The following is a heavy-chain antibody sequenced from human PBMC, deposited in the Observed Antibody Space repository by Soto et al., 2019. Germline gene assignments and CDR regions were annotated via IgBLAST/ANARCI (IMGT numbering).Heavy chain of an antibody. CDR2: INPSGGST. D-gene: IGHD3-22*01. CDR1: GYTFTSYY. Sequence: ASVKVSCKASGYTFTSYYMHWVRQAPGQGLEWMGIINPSGGSTSYAQKFQGRVTMTRDTSTSTVYMELSSLRSEDTAVYYCAFSTYYYDSSGYFHCFDPWGQGTLVTVSS. CDR3: AFSTYYYDSSGYFHCFDP. V-gene: IGHV1-46*01. J-gene: IGHJ5*02.